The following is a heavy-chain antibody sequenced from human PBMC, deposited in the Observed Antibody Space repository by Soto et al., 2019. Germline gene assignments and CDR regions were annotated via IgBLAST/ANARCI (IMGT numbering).Heavy chain of an antibody. CDR1: GFTLSTYW. Sequence: PAGSLSVSCAASGFTLSTYWMNWVRQAPGKGLEWVANIKQDGSEKYYVDSVKGRFAISRDNAKDSLFLQMNNLRAEDTAVYYCVRDWSTFWGMDVWGQGTTVTVSS. CDR2: IKQDGSEK. J-gene: IGHJ6*02. V-gene: IGHV3-7*01. CDR3: VRDWSTFWGMDV.